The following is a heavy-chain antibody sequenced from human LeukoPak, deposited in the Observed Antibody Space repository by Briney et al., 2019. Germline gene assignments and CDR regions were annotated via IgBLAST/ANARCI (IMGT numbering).Heavy chain of an antibody. Sequence: GGSLRLSCAASGFTFSDYYMSWIRQAPGKGLEWVSYISSSGSTIYYADSVKGRFTISRDNAKNSLYLQMNSLRAEDTAVYYCAREIRRYNWNSKTGIYYYYMDVWGKGTTVTVSS. D-gene: IGHD1-7*01. CDR1: GFTFSDYY. V-gene: IGHV3-11*01. CDR2: ISSSGSTI. CDR3: AREIRRYNWNSKTGIYYYYMDV. J-gene: IGHJ6*03.